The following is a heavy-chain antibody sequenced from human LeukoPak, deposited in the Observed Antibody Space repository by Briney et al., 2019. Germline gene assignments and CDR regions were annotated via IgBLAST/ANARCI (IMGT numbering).Heavy chain of an antibody. CDR1: GRSISSSSYY. CDR3: ARASGSSSWYGYYSDY. Sequence: SETLSLTCTVSGRSISSSSYYWGWIRQPPGKGLEWIGSIYYSGSTYYNPSLKSRVTISIDTSKNQFSLRLSSVTAADTAVYYCARASGSSSWYGYYSDYWGQGTLVTVSS. CDR2: IYYSGST. J-gene: IGHJ4*02. V-gene: IGHV4-39*07. D-gene: IGHD6-13*01.